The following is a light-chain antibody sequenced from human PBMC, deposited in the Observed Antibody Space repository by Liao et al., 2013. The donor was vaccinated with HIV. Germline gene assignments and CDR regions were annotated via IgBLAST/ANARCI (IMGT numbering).Light chain of an antibody. CDR1: KLGDKY. J-gene: IGLJ2*01. CDR3: QAWDSNTVV. Sequence: SYELTQPPSVSVSPGQTASITCSGDKLGDKYAYWYQQKPGQSPVLVIYQDSKRPSGIPERFSGSNSGNTATLTISGTQAMDEADYYCQAWDSNTVVFGGGPRLTVL. V-gene: IGLV3-1*01. CDR2: QDS.